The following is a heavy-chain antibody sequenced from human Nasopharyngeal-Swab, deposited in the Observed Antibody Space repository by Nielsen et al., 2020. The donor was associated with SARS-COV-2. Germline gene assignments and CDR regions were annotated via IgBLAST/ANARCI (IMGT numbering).Heavy chain of an antibody. V-gene: IGHV4-31*03. CDR1: GGSISSGGYY. CDR3: ARTRAYSSSWSRDYYYYYGMDV. Sequence: SETLSLTCTVSGGSISSGGYYWSWIRQHPGKGLAWIGYIYYSGSTYYNPSLKSRVTISVDTSKNQFSLKLSSVTAADTAVYYCARTRAYSSSWSRDYYYYYGMDVWGQGTTVTVSS. D-gene: IGHD6-13*01. J-gene: IGHJ6*02. CDR2: IYYSGST.